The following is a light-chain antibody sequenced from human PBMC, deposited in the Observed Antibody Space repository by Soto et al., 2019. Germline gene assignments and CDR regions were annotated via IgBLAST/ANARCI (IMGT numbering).Light chain of an antibody. CDR1: QSVVSSY. Sequence: EIVLTQSPGTLSLSPGERVTLSCRASQSVVSSYLAWYQQKPGQAPRLLIYDASSRATGIPDRFSGGGSGTHFSLTISRLESEDFAVYYCQQFGSSPWTFGQGTKVEIK. CDR2: DAS. J-gene: IGKJ1*01. V-gene: IGKV3-20*01. CDR3: QQFGSSPWT.